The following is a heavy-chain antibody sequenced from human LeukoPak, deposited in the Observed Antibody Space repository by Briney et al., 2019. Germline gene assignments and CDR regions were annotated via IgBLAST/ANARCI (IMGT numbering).Heavy chain of an antibody. CDR1: GGSFSGYY. CDR3: ARGGYGDYFDAFDI. J-gene: IGHJ3*02. Sequence: KPSETLSLTCAVYGGSFSGYYWSWIRQPPGKGLEWIGEINHSGSTSYNPSLKSRVTISVDTSKNQFSLKLSSVTAADTAVYYCARGGYGDYFDAFDIWGQGTMVTVSS. D-gene: IGHD4-17*01. CDR2: INHSGST. V-gene: IGHV4-34*01.